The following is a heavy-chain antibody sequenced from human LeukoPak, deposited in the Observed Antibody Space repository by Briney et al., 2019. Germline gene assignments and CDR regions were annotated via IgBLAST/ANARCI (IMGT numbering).Heavy chain of an antibody. CDR1: GGSISSSSYY. D-gene: IGHD3-22*01. J-gene: IGHJ4*02. CDR3: ARNNYYHSSGYYFDY. CDR2: IYYSGST. V-gene: IGHV4-39*01. Sequence: PSETLSLTCTVSGGSISSSSYYWGWIRQPPGKGLEWIGSIYYSGSTYYNPSLKSRVTISVDTSKNQFSLKLSSVTAADTAVYYCARNNYYHSSGYYFDYWGQGTLVTVSS.